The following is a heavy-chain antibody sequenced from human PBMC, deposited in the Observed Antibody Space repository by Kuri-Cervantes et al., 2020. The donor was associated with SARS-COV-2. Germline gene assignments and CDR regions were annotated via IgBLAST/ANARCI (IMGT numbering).Heavy chain of an antibody. CDR1: GFTFSSYG. Sequence: SLKISCAASGFTFSSYGMHWVRQSPGKGLEWVAVISYDGSNKYYADSVKGRFTLSRDNAKNMLFLQMNSLCAEDTAVYYCVRDGDHWNFDYWGQGTLVTVSS. CDR3: VRDGDHWNFDY. CDR2: ISYDGSNK. J-gene: IGHJ4*02. D-gene: IGHD1-1*01. V-gene: IGHV3-30*03.